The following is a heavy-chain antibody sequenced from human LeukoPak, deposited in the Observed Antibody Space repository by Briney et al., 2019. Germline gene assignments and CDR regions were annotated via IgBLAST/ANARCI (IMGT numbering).Heavy chain of an antibody. CDR2: ISRASSTI. CDR1: GFTFSNYS. D-gene: IGHD3-22*01. V-gene: IGHV3-48*04. CDR3: ARDLRGGYYDSSGYTSMDV. Sequence: PGGSLRLSCAASGFTFSNYSMNWVRQAPGKGLEWVSYISRASSTIYYADSVKGRFTISRDNAKKSLYLQMNSLRAEDTAVYYCARDLRGGYYDSSGYTSMDVWGKGTTVTVSS. J-gene: IGHJ6*03.